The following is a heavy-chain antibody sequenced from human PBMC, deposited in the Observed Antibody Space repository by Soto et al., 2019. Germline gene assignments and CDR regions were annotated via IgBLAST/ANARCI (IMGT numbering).Heavy chain of an antibody. CDR2: ISGSGGST. Sequence: PGGSLRLSCAASGFTFSSYSMSWVRQPPGKGLEWVSAISGSGGSTYYADSVKGRFTISRDNSKNTLYLQMNSLRAEDTAVYYCAKGEELLSRFYYYGMDVWGQGTTVTVSS. V-gene: IGHV3-23*01. J-gene: IGHJ6*02. CDR1: GFTFSSYS. CDR3: AKGEELLSRFYYYGMDV. D-gene: IGHD3-10*01.